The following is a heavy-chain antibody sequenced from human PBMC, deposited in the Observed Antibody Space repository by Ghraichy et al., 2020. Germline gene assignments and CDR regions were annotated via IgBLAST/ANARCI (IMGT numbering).Heavy chain of an antibody. CDR3: ARTDFYYYVMDV. CDR2: IYHIGST. Sequence: SETLSLTCAVAGGSVRSSNWWSSFGQPPGKGLEWIGEIYHIGSTNYNPSLKSRVTISVDKSKNQFSLKLTSVTAADTAVYYCARTDFYYYVMDVWGQGTTVTVS. J-gene: IGHJ6*02. V-gene: IGHV4-4*02. CDR1: GGSVRSSNW.